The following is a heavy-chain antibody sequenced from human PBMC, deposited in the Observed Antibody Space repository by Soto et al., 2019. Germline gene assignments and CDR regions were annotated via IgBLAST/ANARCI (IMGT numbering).Heavy chain of an antibody. J-gene: IGHJ6*02. CDR2: ISADNGNT. CDR3: ARCIQQDYYYGMDV. V-gene: IGHV1-18*01. D-gene: IGHD5-18*01. Sequence: QAQLVQSGAEVXKPGASVKVSCKASGYTFYSHSISWVRQAPGQGLEWMGRISADNGNTKYAQKFRGRVTMATDTSKSTVYMELRNLRSDDTAVYYCARCIQQDYYYGMDVWGQGTTVTVSS. CDR1: GYTFYSHS.